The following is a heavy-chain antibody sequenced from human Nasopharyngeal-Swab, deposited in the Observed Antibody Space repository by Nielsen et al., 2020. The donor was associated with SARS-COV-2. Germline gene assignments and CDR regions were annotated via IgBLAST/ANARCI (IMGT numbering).Heavy chain of an antibody. D-gene: IGHD5-18*01. CDR1: GGSISSYY. Sequence: SETLSLTCTVSGGSISSYYWSWIRQPPGKGLEWIGYIYYSGSTNYNPSLKSRVTISVDTSKNQFSLKLSSVTAADTAVYYYARSPTWIQLWYYFDYWGQGTLVTVSS. CDR2: IYYSGST. CDR3: ARSPTWIQLWYYFDY. J-gene: IGHJ4*02. V-gene: IGHV4-59*01.